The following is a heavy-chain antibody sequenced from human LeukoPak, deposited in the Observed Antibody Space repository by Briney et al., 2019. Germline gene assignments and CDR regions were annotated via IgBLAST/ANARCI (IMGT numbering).Heavy chain of an antibody. CDR1: GFTFSSYA. Sequence: GGSLRLSCAASGFTFSSYAMSLVRQAPGKGLEWVSAISGSGGSTYYADSVKGRFTISRDSSKNTLYLQMNSLRAEDTAVYYCAKAPGTIPHHFDYWGQGTLVTVSS. D-gene: IGHD3-3*01. V-gene: IGHV3-23*01. CDR3: AKAPGTIPHHFDY. CDR2: ISGSGGST. J-gene: IGHJ4*02.